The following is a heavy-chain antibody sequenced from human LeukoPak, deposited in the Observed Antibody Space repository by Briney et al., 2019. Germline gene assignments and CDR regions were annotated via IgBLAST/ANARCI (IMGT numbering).Heavy chain of an antibody. Sequence: PGGSLRLSCAASGFTFSSYAMSWVRQPPGKGLEWVSAISVSGGSTYYADSVKGRFTISIDNSKNTLYLQMNSLRAEDTAVYYCAKETGLGYDFWSDLNWFDPWGQGTLVTVSS. CDR1: GFTFSSYA. J-gene: IGHJ5*02. CDR2: ISVSGGST. CDR3: AKETGLGYDFWSDLNWFDP. D-gene: IGHD3-3*01. V-gene: IGHV3-23*01.